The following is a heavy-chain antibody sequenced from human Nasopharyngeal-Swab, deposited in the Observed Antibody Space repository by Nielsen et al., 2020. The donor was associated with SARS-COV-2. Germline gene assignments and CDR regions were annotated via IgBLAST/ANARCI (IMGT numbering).Heavy chain of an antibody. J-gene: IGHJ4*02. V-gene: IGHV3-9*01. CDR2: ISRNSGSI. CDR3: AISSGYYYPGFDY. Sequence: GGSLRLSCAASGFTFDDYAMHWVRQAPGKGLEWVSGISRNSGSIGYADSVKGRFTISRDNAKNSLYLQMNSLRAEDTAVYYCAISSGYYYPGFDYWGQGTLVTVSS. CDR1: GFTFDDYA. D-gene: IGHD3-22*01.